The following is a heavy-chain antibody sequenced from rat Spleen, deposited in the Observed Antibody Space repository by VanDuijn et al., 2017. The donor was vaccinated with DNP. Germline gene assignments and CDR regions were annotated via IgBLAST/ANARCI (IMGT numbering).Heavy chain of an antibody. Sequence: EVQLQESGPGLVRPSQSLSLTCSVTGSSITRRYKWNWIRKFPGNKLEWMGNINSVGSANFNPSLKRRISITSDTAENQFFLQLNSVTTEDTATYYCARLEFGGYSDYFDYWGQGVLVTVSS. CDR2: INSVGSA. J-gene: IGHJ2*01. D-gene: IGHD1-11*01. CDR1: GSSITRRYK. V-gene: IGHV3-3*01. CDR3: ARLEFGGYSDYFDY.